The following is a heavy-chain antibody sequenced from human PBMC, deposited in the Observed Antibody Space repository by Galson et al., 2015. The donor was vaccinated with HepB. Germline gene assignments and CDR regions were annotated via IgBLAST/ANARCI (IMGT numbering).Heavy chain of an antibody. CDR3: AREGYSSGWYRVDY. CDR1: GYTFTNYA. D-gene: IGHD6-19*01. Sequence: SVKVSCKASGYTFTNYAINWVRQAPGQGLEWMGWITTNTGSPTYAQDFTGRFVFSLDTSVSTAFLQISSLKAEDTAVYYCAREGYSSGWYRVDYWGQGTLVTVSS. V-gene: IGHV7-4-1*02. CDR2: ITTNTGSP. J-gene: IGHJ4*02.